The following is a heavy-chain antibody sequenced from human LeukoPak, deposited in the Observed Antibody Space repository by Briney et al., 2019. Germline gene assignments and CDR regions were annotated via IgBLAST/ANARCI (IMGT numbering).Heavy chain of an antibody. CDR2: MYYGGST. CDR3: ARGLVGAMDY. V-gene: IGHV4-39*07. J-gene: IGHJ4*02. D-gene: IGHD1-26*01. Sequence: SETLSLTCTVSGGSLSSSDYHWGWIRQPPGKGLEWIGSMYYGGSTYYNPSLKSRVTISVDTSKNQFSLKLSSVTAADTAVYYCARGLVGAMDYWGQGTLVTVSS. CDR1: GGSLSSSDYH.